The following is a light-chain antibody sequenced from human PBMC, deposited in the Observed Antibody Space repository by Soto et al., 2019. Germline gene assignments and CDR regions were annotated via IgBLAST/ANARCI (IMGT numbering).Light chain of an antibody. V-gene: IGKV1-27*01. CDR3: QKYDGGPPT. Sequence: DIQMTQSPSSLSASVGDRVTITCRASQGFNNYLAWYQQRPGKVPQLLVYSVSTLQGGVSSRFSGSGSGTDFTLTINSLQREDVATYYCQKYDGGPPTFGEGTKVEIK. J-gene: IGKJ4*02. CDR1: QGFNNY. CDR2: SVS.